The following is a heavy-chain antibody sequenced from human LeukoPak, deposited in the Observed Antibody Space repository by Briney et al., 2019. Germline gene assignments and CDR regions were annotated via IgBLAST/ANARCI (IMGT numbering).Heavy chain of an antibody. J-gene: IGHJ6*02. V-gene: IGHV3-30*03. Sequence: GGSLRLSCAASGFTFSSYGMHWVRQAPGKGLEWVAVISYDGSNKYYADSVKGRFTISRDNSKNTLYLQMNSLRAEDTAVYYCARDMADIVVVVAALWYGMDVWGQGTTVTVSS. D-gene: IGHD2-15*01. CDR2: ISYDGSNK. CDR3: ARDMADIVVVVAALWYGMDV. CDR1: GFTFSSYG.